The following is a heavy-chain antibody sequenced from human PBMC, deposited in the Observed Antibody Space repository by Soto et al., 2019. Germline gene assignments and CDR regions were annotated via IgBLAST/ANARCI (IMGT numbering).Heavy chain of an antibody. CDR1: GFTFTSSA. CDR2: IVVGSGNT. D-gene: IGHD5-12*01. J-gene: IGHJ4*02. V-gene: IGHV1-58*01. CDR3: AADSIGIVATRRPFDC. Sequence: ASVKVSCKASGFTFTSSAVQWVQQARGQRLEWIGWIVVGSGNTNYAQKFQERVTITRDMSTSTAYMELSSLRSEDTAVYYCAADSIGIVATRRPFDCWGQGTLVTVSS.